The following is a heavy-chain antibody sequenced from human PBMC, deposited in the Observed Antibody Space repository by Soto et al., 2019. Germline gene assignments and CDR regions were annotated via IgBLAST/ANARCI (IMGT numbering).Heavy chain of an antibody. J-gene: IGHJ5*02. CDR2: MNPNSGNT. CDR1: GYTFTSYD. V-gene: IGHV1-8*01. D-gene: IGHD6-6*01. Sequence: QVQLVQSGAEVKKPGASVKVSCKASGYTFTSYDINWVRQATGQGLEWMGWMNPNSGNTGYAQKSQVRVTMTRNPSISTAYMELSSLRSEDTAVYYCARDRIAAQGWFDPWGQGTLVTVSS. CDR3: ARDRIAAQGWFDP.